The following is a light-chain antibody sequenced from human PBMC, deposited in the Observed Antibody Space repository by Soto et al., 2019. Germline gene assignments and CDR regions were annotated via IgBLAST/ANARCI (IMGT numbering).Light chain of an antibody. Sequence: QSALTQPASVSGSPGQSITICCTGPSSDVGRYILVSWYQQHPGKAPKLIIYDGIKRPSGVSNRFSGSQSGNTASLTISGLQAEDEADYYCCSYADSRASPFVFGTGTKVTVL. V-gene: IGLV2-23*01. CDR2: DGI. CDR1: SSDVGRYIL. J-gene: IGLJ1*01. CDR3: CSYADSRASPFV.